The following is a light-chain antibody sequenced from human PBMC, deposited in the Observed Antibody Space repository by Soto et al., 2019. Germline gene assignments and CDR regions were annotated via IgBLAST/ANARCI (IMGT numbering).Light chain of an antibody. J-gene: IGKJ2*01. CDR2: DAS. Sequence: EIMLTQSPATLSLSPGEGATLSCRTSQSVSSYLAWYQQKPGQAPRLLIYDASNRATGIPARFSGSGSGTDFTLTISSLEPEDFAVYFCQQRSNWPPTFGQGTKLEIK. V-gene: IGKV3-11*01. CDR1: QSVSSY. CDR3: QQRSNWPPT.